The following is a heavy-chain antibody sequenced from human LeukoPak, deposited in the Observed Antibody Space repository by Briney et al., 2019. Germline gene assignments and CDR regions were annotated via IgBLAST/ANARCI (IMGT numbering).Heavy chain of an antibody. V-gene: IGHV3-23*01. Sequence: GGSLRLSCAASGFTFSSYAMSWVRQAPGKGLEWVSSISGSGASTYYADSVRGRFTISRDSSKNTLYLQMNSLRVEDTALYYCAKDTYTSAAVHYFVYWGQGTLVTVSS. D-gene: IGHD2-2*01. CDR2: ISGSGAST. CDR3: AKDTYTSAAVHYFVY. CDR1: GFTFSSYA. J-gene: IGHJ4*02.